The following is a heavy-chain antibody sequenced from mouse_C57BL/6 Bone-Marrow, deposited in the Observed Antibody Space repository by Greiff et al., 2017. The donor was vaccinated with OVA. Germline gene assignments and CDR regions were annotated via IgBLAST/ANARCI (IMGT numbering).Heavy chain of an antibody. Sequence: QVQLQQPGAELVKPGASVKLSCKASGYTFTSYWMHWVKQRPGQGLEWIGMIHPNSGSTNYNEKFKSKATLTVDKSSSTAYMQLSSLTSEDSAVYYCAREMGYGNYPYWYFDVWGTGTTVTVSS. CDR3: AREMGYGNYPYWYFDV. J-gene: IGHJ1*03. V-gene: IGHV1-64*01. CDR1: GYTFTSYW. D-gene: IGHD2-1*01. CDR2: IHPNSGST.